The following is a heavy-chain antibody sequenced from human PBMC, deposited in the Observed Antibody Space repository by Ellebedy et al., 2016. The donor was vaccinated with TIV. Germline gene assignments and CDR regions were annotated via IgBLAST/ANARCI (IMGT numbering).Heavy chain of an antibody. V-gene: IGHV1-2*02. CDR2: INPNSGGT. D-gene: IGHD7-27*01. CDR3: ATGGLLGIAYFDY. Sequence: ASVKVSCXSSGYTFTGYYIHWVRQAPGQGLEWMGWINPNSGGTNYALKFQGRVTMTRDTSISTAYMELSSLRSDDTAVYYCATGGLLGIAYFDYWGQGTLVTVSS. J-gene: IGHJ4*02. CDR1: GYTFTGYY.